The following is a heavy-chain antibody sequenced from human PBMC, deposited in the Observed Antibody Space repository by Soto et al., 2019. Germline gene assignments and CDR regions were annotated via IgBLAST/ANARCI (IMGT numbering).Heavy chain of an antibody. J-gene: IGHJ4*02. CDR1: GGSISSSDYY. Sequence: PSETLSLTCTVSGGSISSSDYYWAWVRQPPGKGLEWIGSIYYSGATYYNPSLKSRVTISVDTSRDQFSLELRSVTAADTAVYYCARDRMGEAGLPLDYWGQGTLVTVSS. CDR2: IYYSGAT. D-gene: IGHD1-26*01. V-gene: IGHV4-39*02. CDR3: ARDRMGEAGLPLDY.